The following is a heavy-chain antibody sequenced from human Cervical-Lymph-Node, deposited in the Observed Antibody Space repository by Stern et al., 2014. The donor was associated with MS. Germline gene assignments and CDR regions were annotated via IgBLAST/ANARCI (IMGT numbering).Heavy chain of an antibody. CDR3: ARHGGPNWNHEAHNWFDP. J-gene: IGHJ5*02. D-gene: IGHD1-14*01. Sequence: EVQLVESGAEVKKPGESLKISCKGSEYNFNTHWIAWVRQMPGKGLEWLGNIYTGTSDTRYNPSLQGQVSISADKSITTAYLHFSSLKASDSAMYFCARHGGPNWNHEAHNWFDPWGQGTLVTVSS. CDR1: EYNFNTHW. CDR2: IYTGTSDT. V-gene: IGHV5-51*03.